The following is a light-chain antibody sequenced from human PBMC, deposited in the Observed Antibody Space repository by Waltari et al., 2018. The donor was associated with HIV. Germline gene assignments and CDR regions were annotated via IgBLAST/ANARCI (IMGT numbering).Light chain of an antibody. CDR3: CSYASSLSWV. V-gene: IGLV2-23*02. CDR1: SSDIGTYKL. Sequence: SALSQPPSVSGSPGQTITVPCVGTSSDIGTYKLVSWYQQHPGKAPKLMIYEVNNRPSGVSDRFSCSKSGNTASLTISGLQAEDEADYYCCSYASSLSWVFGGGTKVTVL. J-gene: IGLJ3*02. CDR2: EVN.